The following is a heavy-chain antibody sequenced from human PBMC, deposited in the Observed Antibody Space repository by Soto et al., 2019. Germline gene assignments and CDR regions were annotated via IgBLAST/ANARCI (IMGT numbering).Heavy chain of an antibody. CDR2: ISTYNGDT. CDR3: AREGVAPYYYYGMDV. J-gene: IGHJ6*02. V-gene: IGHV1-18*01. Sequence: ASVKVSCKASGYTFTRSGISWVRPAPGQGLEWMGWISTYNGDTNYAQTFQGRVTMTTDTSTSTVHMEVRSLRSDDTAVYYCAREGVAPYYYYGMDVWGQGTTVTVSS. CDR1: GYTFTRSG. D-gene: IGHD5-12*01.